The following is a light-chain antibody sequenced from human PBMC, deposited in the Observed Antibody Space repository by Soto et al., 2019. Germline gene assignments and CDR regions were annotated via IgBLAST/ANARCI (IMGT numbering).Light chain of an antibody. CDR1: QSVSSSY. Sequence: EIVLTQSPATLSLSPGERSTLSCRASQSVSSSYLAWYQQKPGQAPRLLIYRTSNRATGIPDRFSGSGSGTDFTLTISSLEPEDFAVYYCQQRSNWPSTFGQGTKVDIK. CDR2: RTS. V-gene: IGKV3D-20*02. J-gene: IGKJ1*01. CDR3: QQRSNWPST.